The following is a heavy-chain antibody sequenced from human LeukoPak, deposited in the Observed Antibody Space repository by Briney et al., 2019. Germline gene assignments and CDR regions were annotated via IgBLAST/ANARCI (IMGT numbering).Heavy chain of an antibody. Sequence: GGSLRLSCAASGFTFSSYSMNWVRQAPGKGLEWVSSISSSSSYIYYAGSVKGRFTISRDNAKNSLYLQMNSLRAEDTAVYYCARNYYYGSGSYFDYWGQGTLVTVSS. D-gene: IGHD3-10*01. CDR1: GFTFSSYS. V-gene: IGHV3-21*01. J-gene: IGHJ4*02. CDR3: ARNYYYGSGSYFDY. CDR2: ISSSSSYI.